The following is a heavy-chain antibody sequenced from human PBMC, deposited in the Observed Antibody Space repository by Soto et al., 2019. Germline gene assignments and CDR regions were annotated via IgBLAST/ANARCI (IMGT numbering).Heavy chain of an antibody. V-gene: IGHV3-30-3*01. J-gene: IGHJ5*02. Sequence: QVQLVESGGGVVQPGRSLRLSCAASGFTFSSYAMHWVRQAPGKGLEWVAVISYDGSNKYYADSVKGRVTISRDNSKNTLYLQMNSLRAEDTAVYYCARGQVGPPSPALWFDPWGQGTLVTVSS. CDR2: ISYDGSNK. CDR1: GFTFSSYA. D-gene: IGHD1-26*01. CDR3: ARGQVGPPSPALWFDP.